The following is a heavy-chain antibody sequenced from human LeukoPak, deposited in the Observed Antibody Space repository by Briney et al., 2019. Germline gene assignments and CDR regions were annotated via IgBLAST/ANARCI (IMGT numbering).Heavy chain of an antibody. Sequence: ASETLSLTCTVSGDSISSTTYWWGWIRQSPGKGLEWIGSMSYVGITSYNPSLKSRATISVDTSKNQFSLMLNSVTAADTAVYYCTRLPLDYSLDHWGQGTLVSVSS. D-gene: IGHD4-11*01. CDR3: TRLPLDYSLDH. V-gene: IGHV4-39*01. CDR1: GDSISSTTYW. CDR2: MSYVGIT. J-gene: IGHJ4*02.